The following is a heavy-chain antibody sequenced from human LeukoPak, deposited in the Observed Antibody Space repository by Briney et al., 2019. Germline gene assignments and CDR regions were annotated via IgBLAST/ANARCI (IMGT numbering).Heavy chain of an antibody. CDR1: GGSFSGYY. J-gene: IGHJ6*03. D-gene: IGHD2-21*02. CDR2: INHSGGT. Sequence: SEILSLTCAVYGGSFSGYYWSWIRQPPGKGLEWIGEINHSGGTNYNPSLKSRVTISVDTSKNQFSLKLSSVTAADTAVYYCARDMTSNYYYMDVWGKGTTVTVSS. V-gene: IGHV4-34*01. CDR3: ARDMTSNYYYMDV.